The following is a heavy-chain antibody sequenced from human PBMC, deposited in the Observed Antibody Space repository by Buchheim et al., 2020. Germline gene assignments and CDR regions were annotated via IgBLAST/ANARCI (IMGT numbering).Heavy chain of an antibody. CDR3: AREARYYYDSSGYYGIHYGMDV. CDR1: GYTFTGYY. CDR2: INPNSGGT. Sequence: QVQLVQSGAEVKKPGASVKVSCKASGYTFTGYYMHWVRQAPGQGLEWMGWINPNSGGTNYAQKFQGWGTMTRDTSVSTAYMELSRLRSDDTAVYYCAREARYYYDSSGYYGIHYGMDVWGQGTT. D-gene: IGHD3-22*01. V-gene: IGHV1-2*04. J-gene: IGHJ6*02.